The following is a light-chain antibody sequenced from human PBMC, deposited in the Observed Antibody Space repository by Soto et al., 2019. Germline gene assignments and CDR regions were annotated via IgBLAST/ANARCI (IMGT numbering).Light chain of an antibody. V-gene: IGLV2-23*01. CDR3: CSYAGSSTLGV. Sequence: QYALTQPASVSGSPGQSITISCTGTSSDVGSYNLVSWYQQHPGKAPKLMIYEGSKRPSGVSNRFSGSKSGNTASLTISGLQAEDEADYYCCSYAGSSTLGVFGGGTKLTVL. CDR2: EGS. J-gene: IGLJ2*01. CDR1: SSDVGSYNL.